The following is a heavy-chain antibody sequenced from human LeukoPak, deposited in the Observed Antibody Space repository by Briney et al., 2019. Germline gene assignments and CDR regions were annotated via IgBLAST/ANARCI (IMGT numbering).Heavy chain of an antibody. V-gene: IGHV1-46*01. CDR2: INPSGGST. CDR1: GYTFTGYY. Sequence: ASVKVSCKASGYTFTGYYMHWVRQAPGQGLEWMGIINPSGGSTSYAQKSQGRVTMTRDTSTSTVYMELSSLRSEDTAVYYCARDPHYGSGSPPGDYWGQGTLVTVSS. J-gene: IGHJ4*02. D-gene: IGHD3-10*01. CDR3: ARDPHYGSGSPPGDY.